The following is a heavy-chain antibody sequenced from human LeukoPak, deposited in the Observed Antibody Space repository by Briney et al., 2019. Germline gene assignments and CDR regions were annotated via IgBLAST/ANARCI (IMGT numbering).Heavy chain of an antibody. CDR1: GYTFTSYG. CDR2: ISAYNGNT. D-gene: IGHD4-23*01. Sequence: ASVKVSCKASGYTFTSYGISWVRQAPGQGLGWMGWISAYNGNTNYAQKLQGRVTMTTDTSTSTAYMELRSLRSDDTAVYYCARAASATVVTGEHFQHWGQGTLVTVSS. V-gene: IGHV1-18*01. J-gene: IGHJ1*01. CDR3: ARAASATVVTGEHFQH.